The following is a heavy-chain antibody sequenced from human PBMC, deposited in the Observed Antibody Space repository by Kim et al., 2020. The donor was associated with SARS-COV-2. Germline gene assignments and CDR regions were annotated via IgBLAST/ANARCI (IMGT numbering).Heavy chain of an antibody. CDR2: IIPIFGTA. V-gene: IGHV1-69*13. CDR3: ARPEYSSSWNDEPDNYYYYYGMDV. Sequence: SVKVSCKASGGTFSSYAISWVRQAPGQGLEWMRGIIPIFGTANYAQKFQGRVTITADESTSTAYMELSSLRSEETAVYYCARPEYSSSWNDEPDNYYYYYGMDVCGQGTTVTVSS. J-gene: IGHJ6*02. CDR1: GGTFSSYA. D-gene: IGHD6-13*01.